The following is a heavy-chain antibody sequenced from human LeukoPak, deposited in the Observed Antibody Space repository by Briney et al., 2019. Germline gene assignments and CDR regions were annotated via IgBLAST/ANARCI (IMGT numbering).Heavy chain of an antibody. CDR2: IRYEGSNK. CDR1: GFTFSSYG. D-gene: IGHD6-6*01. V-gene: IGHV3-30*02. CDR3: AKALGSVSRDSSSWSFDY. Sequence: PGGSLSLFCAASGFTFSSYGMQWVREAPGGGLEGVAFIRYEGSNKYYADSVKGRFTISRDNSKNTPYLQLNGLRAEDRAVDYCAKALGSVSRDSSSWSFDYWGQGTLVTVSS. J-gene: IGHJ4*02.